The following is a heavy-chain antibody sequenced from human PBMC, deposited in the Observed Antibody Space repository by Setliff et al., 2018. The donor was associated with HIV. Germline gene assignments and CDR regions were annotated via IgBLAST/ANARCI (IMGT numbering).Heavy chain of an antibody. CDR2: ISGSNSRT. CDR3: AKHECSGGCYYYMDV. CDR1: GFNFMFFA. V-gene: IGHV3-23*01. D-gene: IGHD2-15*01. J-gene: IGHJ6*03. Sequence: PGGSLRLSCTAPGFNFMFFAMSWVRQAPGKGLEWVSGISGSNSRTDYVDSVKGRFTISRDKSKNTPYLQLKSLRAEDTAVYYCAKHECSGGCYYYMDVWGKGIMVTVSS.